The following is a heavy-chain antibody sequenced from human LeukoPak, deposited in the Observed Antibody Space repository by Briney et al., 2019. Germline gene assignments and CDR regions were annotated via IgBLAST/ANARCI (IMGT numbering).Heavy chain of an antibody. CDR3: ARDARLRYSSSWNEGNFQH. CDR1: GYTFTSYG. CDR2: ISAYNGNT. D-gene: IGHD6-13*01. V-gene: IGHV1-18*01. J-gene: IGHJ1*01. Sequence: ASVKVSCKASGYTFTSYGISWVRQAPGQGLEWMGWISAYNGNTNYAQKFQGRVTMTTDTSTSTAYMELRSLTSDDTAVYYCARDARLRYSSSWNEGNFQHWGQGTLVTVSS.